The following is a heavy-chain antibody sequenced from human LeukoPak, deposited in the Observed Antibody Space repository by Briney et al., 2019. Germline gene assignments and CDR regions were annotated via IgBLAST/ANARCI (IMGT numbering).Heavy chain of an antibody. CDR2: IIPIFGTA. V-gene: IGHV1-69*05. CDR1: GGTFSSYA. Sequence: SVKVSFKASGGTFSSYAISWVRQAPGQGLEWMGRIIPIFGTANYAQKFQGRVTITTDESTSTAYMELSSLRSEDTAVYYCAEAWRYCSGGSCLLAYWGQGTLVTVSS. J-gene: IGHJ4*02. D-gene: IGHD2-15*01. CDR3: AEAWRYCSGGSCLLAY.